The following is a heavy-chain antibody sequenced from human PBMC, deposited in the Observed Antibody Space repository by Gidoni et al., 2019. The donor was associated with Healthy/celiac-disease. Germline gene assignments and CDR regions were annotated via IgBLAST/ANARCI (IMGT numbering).Heavy chain of an antibody. V-gene: IGHV3-30*04. CDR3: ARAPEGMDGQALYYYYYYMDV. D-gene: IGHD2-8*01. Sequence: QVQLVESGGGVVQPGRSLTLSCAASGFTFSRYAIHWVRQAPGKGLEWVAVISYDGRNKYYADSVKGRFTISRDNSKNTLYLQMNSLRAEDTAVYYCARAPEGMDGQALYYYYYYMDVWGKGTTVTVSS. CDR2: ISYDGRNK. J-gene: IGHJ6*03. CDR1: GFTFSRYA.